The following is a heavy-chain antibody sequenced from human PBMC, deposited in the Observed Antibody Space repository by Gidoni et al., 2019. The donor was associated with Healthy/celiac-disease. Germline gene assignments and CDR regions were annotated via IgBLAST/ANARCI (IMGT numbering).Heavy chain of an antibody. CDR1: GFTFNCCT. D-gene: IGHD3-9*01. CDR3: ASYDILTDSLDY. V-gene: IGHV3-21*01. CDR2: ITSSSSYI. J-gene: IGHJ4*02. Sequence: EVQLVESGGGLAKPGGSLRLSCVSSGFTFNCCTMNWVRQAPGKGLEWVSSITSSSSYICYADSVKGRFTISRDNAKNSLYLQMNSLRAEDTAVYYCASYDILTDSLDYWGQGTLVTVSS.